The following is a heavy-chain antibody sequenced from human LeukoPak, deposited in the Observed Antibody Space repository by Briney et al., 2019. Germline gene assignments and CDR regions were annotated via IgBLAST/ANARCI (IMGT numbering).Heavy chain of an antibody. J-gene: IGHJ2*01. D-gene: IGHD2-21*02. Sequence: GESLKISFQGSGYRFTSYWIGWVRPMPGKGLEWMGIIYPGDSDTRYSPSFQGQVTISADKSISTAYLQWSSLKASDTAMYYCARPNCGGDCYSSWYFDLWGRGTLVTVSS. CDR1: GYRFTSYW. CDR2: IYPGDSDT. V-gene: IGHV5-51*01. CDR3: ARPNCGGDCYSSWYFDL.